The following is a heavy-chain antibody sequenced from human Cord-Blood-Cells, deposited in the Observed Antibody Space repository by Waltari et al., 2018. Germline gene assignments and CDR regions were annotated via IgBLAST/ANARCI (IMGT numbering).Heavy chain of an antibody. CDR1: GGNFSSYD. CDR2: FIPIFGTA. V-gene: IGHV1-69*01. D-gene: IGHD2-15*01. J-gene: IGHJ4*02. Sequence: QVQLVQSGAEVTKSGSSVKVSCKASGGNFSSYDISWVRQAPGQGLEWMGAFIPIFGTANYAQKFQGRVTITADESTSTAYMELSSLRSEDTAVYYCARTEGITAATDYWGQGTLVTVSS. CDR3: ARTEGITAATDY.